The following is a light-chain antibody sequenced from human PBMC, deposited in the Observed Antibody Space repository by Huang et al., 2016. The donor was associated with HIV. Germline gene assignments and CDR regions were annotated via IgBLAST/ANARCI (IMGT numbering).Light chain of an antibody. Sequence: AIRITQSPSSLSASTGDRVTITCRASQGISSYLAWYQQKPGKAPKLLIYAASTLQSGVPSRFSGSGSGTDFTLTISCLQSEDFATDYCQQYYSYPPYTFGQGTKLEIK. V-gene: IGKV1-8*01. CDR1: QGISSY. J-gene: IGKJ2*01. CDR2: AAS. CDR3: QQYYSYPPYT.